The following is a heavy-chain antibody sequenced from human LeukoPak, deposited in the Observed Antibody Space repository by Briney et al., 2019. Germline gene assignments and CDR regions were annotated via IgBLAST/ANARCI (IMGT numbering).Heavy chain of an antibody. J-gene: IGHJ4*02. Sequence: SETLSLTCAVYGGSFSGYYWSWIRQPPGKGLEWIGEINHSGSTNYNPSLKSRVTISVDTSKNQFSLKLSPVTAADTAVYYCARPGGSGPFDYWGQGTLVTVSS. V-gene: IGHV4-34*01. D-gene: IGHD1-26*01. CDR1: GGSFSGYY. CDR3: ARPGGSGPFDY. CDR2: INHSGST.